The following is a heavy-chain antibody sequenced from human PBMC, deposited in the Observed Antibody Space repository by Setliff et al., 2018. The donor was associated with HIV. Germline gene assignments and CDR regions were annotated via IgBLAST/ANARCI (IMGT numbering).Heavy chain of an antibody. V-gene: IGHV1-2*06. CDR1: GYSFTGYW. J-gene: IGHJ5*02. D-gene: IGHD4-4*01. CDR3: AREMGRTVTTSGWFDP. Sequence: VASVKVSCKASGYSFTGYWMHWVRQAPGQGLEWMGRINPHSGVTNYAQKFQGRVNLTRDTSIGTASMELRRLTSDDTAVYYCAREMGRTVTTSGWFDPWGQGTLVTVSS. CDR2: INPHSGVT.